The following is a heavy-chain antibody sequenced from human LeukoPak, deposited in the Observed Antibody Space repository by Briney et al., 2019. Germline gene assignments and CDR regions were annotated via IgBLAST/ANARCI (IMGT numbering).Heavy chain of an antibody. CDR2: MNPNSGNT. J-gene: IGHJ4*02. Sequence: ASVKLSCKASGYTFNSYDINWVRQANGQGLEWMGWMNPNSGNTGYAQKFQGRVTMTRNTSISTAYMELSSLRSEDTAVYYCARGFPYYYDSNFDYWGQGTLVTVSS. D-gene: IGHD3-22*01. CDR3: ARGFPYYYDSNFDY. V-gene: IGHV1-8*01. CDR1: GYTFNSYD.